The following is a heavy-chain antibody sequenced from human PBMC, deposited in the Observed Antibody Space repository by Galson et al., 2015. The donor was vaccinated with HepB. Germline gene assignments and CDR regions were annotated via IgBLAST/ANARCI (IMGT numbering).Heavy chain of an antibody. CDR1: GYTFTSCA. Sequence: SVKVSCKASGYTFTSCAMNWVRQAPGQGLEWMGWINTNTGNPTYAQGFTGRFVFSLDTSVSTAYPQISSLKAEDTAVYYCATWSSGWPRFGVYWGQGTLVTVSS. CDR3: ATWSSGWPRFGVY. D-gene: IGHD6-19*01. CDR2: INTNTGNP. V-gene: IGHV7-4-1*02. J-gene: IGHJ4*02.